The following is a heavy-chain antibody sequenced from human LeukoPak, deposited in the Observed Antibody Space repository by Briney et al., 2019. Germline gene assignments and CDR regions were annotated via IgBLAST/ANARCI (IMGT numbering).Heavy chain of an antibody. CDR3: AKDRTYYYDNSGYYSDY. CDR2: ISGSGDST. V-gene: IGHV3-23*01. J-gene: IGHJ4*02. CDR1: GFTVSNNY. D-gene: IGHD3-22*01. Sequence: GGSLRLSCAASGFTVSNNYMSWVRQAPGKGLEWVSAISGSGDSTYYADSVKGRFTISRDNSKNTLYLQMSSLSAEDTAVYYCAKDRTYYYDNSGYYSDYWGQGTLVTVSS.